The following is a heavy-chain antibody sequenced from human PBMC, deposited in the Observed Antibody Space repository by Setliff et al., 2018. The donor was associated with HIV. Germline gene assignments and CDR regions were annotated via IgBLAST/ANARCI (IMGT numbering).Heavy chain of an antibody. CDR2: ISAYNGNT. D-gene: IGHD3-10*01. CDR1: GYTFTNYG. J-gene: IGHJ6*02. CDR3: ARDSGGINVLLWFGELLSTEYYYGLDV. Sequence: ASVKVSCKASGYTFTNYGISWVRRAPGQGLEWLGWISAYNGNTNYVQKLQGRVTMTTDTSTGTAYMELRSLRSDDTAVYYCARDSGGINVLLWFGELLSTEYYYGLDVWGQGTTVTVSS. V-gene: IGHV1-18*01.